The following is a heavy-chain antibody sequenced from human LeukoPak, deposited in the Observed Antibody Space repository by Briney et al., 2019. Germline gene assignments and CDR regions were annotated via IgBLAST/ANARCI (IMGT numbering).Heavy chain of an antibody. Sequence: ASVKVSCKASGYTFTSYYMHWVRQAPGQGLEWMGWINPNSGGTNYAQKFQGRVTMTRDTSISTAYMELSRLRSDDTAVYYCARDPNIAVAGIYYFDYWGQGTLVTVSS. CDR2: INPNSGGT. J-gene: IGHJ4*02. CDR3: ARDPNIAVAGIYYFDY. V-gene: IGHV1-2*02. D-gene: IGHD6-19*01. CDR1: GYTFTSYY.